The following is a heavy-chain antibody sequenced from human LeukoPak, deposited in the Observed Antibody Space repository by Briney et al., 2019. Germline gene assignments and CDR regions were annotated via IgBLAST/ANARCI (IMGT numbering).Heavy chain of an antibody. V-gene: IGHV3-74*01. CDR2: LSGDVSIT. CDR1: AVSTSGYW. CDR3: ARGRAGNYYNHNDY. Sequence: GGAPRLSSAASAVSTSGYWMHCGRHALPEGGLWGSPLSGDVSITASVHSARRGFTITRDDAKNTLYLQMNSLRAEDEAVYYCARGRAGNYYNHNDYWGQGTLVTVSS. D-gene: IGHD3-10*01. J-gene: IGHJ4*01.